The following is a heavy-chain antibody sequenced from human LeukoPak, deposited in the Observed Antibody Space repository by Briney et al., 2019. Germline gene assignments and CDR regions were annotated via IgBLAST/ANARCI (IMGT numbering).Heavy chain of an antibody. Sequence: GGPLEISWKGSGSLFISYWIGGVRRLPGKGREGRGIIYPGDSDTRYSPSFQGQVTISAHNSISTAYLQWSSLKASDTAMYYCARHGFQDSSSWAPYYYGMDVWGQGTTVTVSS. V-gene: IGHV5-51*01. J-gene: IGHJ6*02. D-gene: IGHD6-13*01. CDR1: GSLFISYW. CDR3: ARHGFQDSSSWAPYYYGMDV. CDR2: IYPGDSDT.